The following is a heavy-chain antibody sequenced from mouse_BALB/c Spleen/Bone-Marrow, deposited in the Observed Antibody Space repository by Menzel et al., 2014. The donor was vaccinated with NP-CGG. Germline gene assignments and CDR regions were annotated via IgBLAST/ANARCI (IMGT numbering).Heavy chain of an antibody. CDR2: ISSGGSTI. CDR1: GFTFSSFG. J-gene: IGHJ4*01. V-gene: IGHV5-17*02. CDR3: ASLTYYAMDY. Sequence: DVHLVESGGGLVQPGGSRKLSCAASGFTFSSFGMHWVRQAPEKGLEWVAYISSGGSTIYYADTVKGRFTISRDNPKNTLFLQMTSLRSEDTAMYYCASLTYYAMDYWGQGTSVTVSS.